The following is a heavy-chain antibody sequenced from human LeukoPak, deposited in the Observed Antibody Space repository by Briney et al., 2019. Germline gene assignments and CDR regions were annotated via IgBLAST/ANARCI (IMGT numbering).Heavy chain of an antibody. J-gene: IGHJ6*02. D-gene: IGHD5-18*01. Sequence: ASVEVSCKASGYTFTSYDINWVRQATGQGLVWMGWMNPNSGNTGYAQKFQGRVTMTRNTSISTAYMELSSLRSEDTAVCYCARRSYGGFYYYYGMDVWGQGTTVTVSS. CDR3: ARRSYGGFYYYYGMDV. CDR2: MNPNSGNT. CDR1: GYTFTSYD. V-gene: IGHV1-8*01.